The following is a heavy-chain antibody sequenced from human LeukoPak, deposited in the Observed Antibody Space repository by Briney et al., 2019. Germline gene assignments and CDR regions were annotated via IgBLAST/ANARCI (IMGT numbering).Heavy chain of an antibody. V-gene: IGHV3-30*02. D-gene: IGHD1-26*01. Sequence: GGSLRLSCAASGFTYSDYGMHWVRQAPGKGLEWVALIRYDGSNEYYADSVKGRFTISIDSSKSTLYLQMNSLRAEDTAVYYCAKELTVGTTSINLDYWGQGTLVTVSS. J-gene: IGHJ4*02. CDR2: IRYDGSNE. CDR1: GFTYSDYG. CDR3: AKELTVGTTSINLDY.